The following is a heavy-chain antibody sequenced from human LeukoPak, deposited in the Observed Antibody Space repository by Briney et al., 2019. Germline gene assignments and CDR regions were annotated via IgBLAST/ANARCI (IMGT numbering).Heavy chain of an antibody. CDR3: ARSYSPNYYFEY. Sequence: PSETLSLTCTVSGGSISSYYWSWIRQSPGKGLEWIGYIYNSGSTNYNPPLKSRLTISADTSTMQFSLKLTSVTAADTAVYYCARSYSPNYYFEYWGQGTLVTVSS. J-gene: IGHJ4*02. CDR1: GGSISSYY. V-gene: IGHV4-59*12. D-gene: IGHD5-18*01. CDR2: IYNSGST.